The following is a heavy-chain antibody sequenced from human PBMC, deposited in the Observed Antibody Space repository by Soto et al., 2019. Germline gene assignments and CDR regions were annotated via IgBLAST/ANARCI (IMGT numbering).Heavy chain of an antibody. CDR3: AKDGSGVGDYGMDV. D-gene: IGHD2-15*01. Sequence: ESGGGVVQPGRSLRLSCAASGFTFSSYGMHWVRQAPGKGLEWVAVISYDGSNKYYADSVKGRFTISRDNSKNTLYLQMNSLRAEDTAVYYCAKDGSGVGDYGMDVWGQGTTVTVSS. J-gene: IGHJ6*02. CDR1: GFTFSSYG. CDR2: ISYDGSNK. V-gene: IGHV3-30*18.